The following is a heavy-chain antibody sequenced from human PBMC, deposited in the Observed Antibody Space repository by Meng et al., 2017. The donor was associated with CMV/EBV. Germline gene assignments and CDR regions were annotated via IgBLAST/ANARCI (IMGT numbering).Heavy chain of an antibody. D-gene: IGHD4-17*01. CDR3: AFYPYGDPSY. Sequence: GESLKISCAASGFTVSSNYMSWVRQAPGKGLEWVSVIYSGGSTYYADSVKGRFTISRDNSKNTLYLQMNSLRAEDTAVYYRAFYPYGDPSYWGQGTLVTVSS. J-gene: IGHJ4*02. CDR1: GFTVSSNY. CDR2: IYSGGST. V-gene: IGHV3-53*01.